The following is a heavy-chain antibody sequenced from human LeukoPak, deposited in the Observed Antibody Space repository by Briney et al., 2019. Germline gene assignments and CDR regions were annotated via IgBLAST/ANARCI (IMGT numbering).Heavy chain of an antibody. D-gene: IGHD5-18*01. CDR2: IKQDGSEK. J-gene: IGHJ5*02. CDR1: GFTFSSYW. Sequence: GGSLRLSCAASGFTFSSYWMTWVRQAPGKGLEWVANIKQDGSEKYYVDSVKGRFTISRDNAKNSLSLQMNSLRAEDTAVYYCASRRGYTYGYYFAWGQGTLVTVSS. CDR3: ASRRGYTYGYYFA. V-gene: IGHV3-7*01.